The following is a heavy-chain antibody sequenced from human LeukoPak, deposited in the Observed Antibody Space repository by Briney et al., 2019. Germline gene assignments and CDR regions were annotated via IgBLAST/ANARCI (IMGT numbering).Heavy chain of an antibody. D-gene: IGHD6-13*01. V-gene: IGHV3-7*04. J-gene: IGHJ4*02. CDR3: ARLAAGSDYFDY. Sequence: GGSLRLSCAASGFPFSRYWMSWVRQAPGKGLEWVANIKPDGSEKHYVDSVKGRFTFSRDNAKNSLYLQMNGLRAEDMAVYYCARLAAGSDYFDYWGQGALVTVSS. CDR1: GFPFSRYW. CDR2: IKPDGSEK.